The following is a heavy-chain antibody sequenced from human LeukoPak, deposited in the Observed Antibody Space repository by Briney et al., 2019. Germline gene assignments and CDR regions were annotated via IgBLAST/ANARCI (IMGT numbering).Heavy chain of an antibody. Sequence: GESLKISCKGSGYSFTSYWIGWVRQMPGKGLEWMGIIYPGDSDTRYSPSFQGQVTISADKSISTAYLQWSSLKASDTAMYYCATRIAVAGRTDAFDIWGQGTMVTVSS. CDR1: GYSFTSYW. D-gene: IGHD6-19*01. CDR3: ATRIAVAGRTDAFDI. J-gene: IGHJ3*02. CDR2: IYPGDSDT. V-gene: IGHV5-51*01.